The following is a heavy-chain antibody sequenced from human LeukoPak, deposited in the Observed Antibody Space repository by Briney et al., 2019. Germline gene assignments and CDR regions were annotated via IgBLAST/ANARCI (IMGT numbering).Heavy chain of an antibody. CDR1: GYTFTNYY. V-gene: IGHV1-18*04. D-gene: IGHD3-10*01. CDR3: ARDYYGSGPDAFDI. J-gene: IGHJ3*02. CDR2: ISAYNGNT. Sequence: ASVKVSCKASGYTFTNYYMHWVRQAPGQGLEWMGWISAYNGNTNYAQKLQGRVTMTTDTSTSTAYMELRSLRSDDTAVYYCARDYYGSGPDAFDIWGQGTMVTVSS.